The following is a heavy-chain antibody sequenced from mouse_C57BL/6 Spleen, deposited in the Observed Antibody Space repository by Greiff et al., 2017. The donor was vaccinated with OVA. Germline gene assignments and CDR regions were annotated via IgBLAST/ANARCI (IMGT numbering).Heavy chain of an antibody. CDR1: GYTFTSYW. V-gene: IGHV1-64*01. D-gene: IGHD1-1*02. CDR2: IYPNSGST. J-gene: IGHJ1*03. Sequence: VQLQQPGPELVKPGASVKLSCTASGYTFTSYWMHWVHQRPGQGLEWIGMIYPNSGSTNYNEKFKGKATLTVDKSSSTAYMQLSSLTSEDSAVYYCARDSAMGHWYFEVWGTGTTVTVAS. CDR3: ARDSAMGHWYFEV.